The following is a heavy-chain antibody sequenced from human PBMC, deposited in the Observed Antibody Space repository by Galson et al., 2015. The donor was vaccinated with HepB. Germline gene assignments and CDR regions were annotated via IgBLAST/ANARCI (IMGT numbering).Heavy chain of an antibody. V-gene: IGHV3-49*03. D-gene: IGHD3-3*01. CDR2: IRNYAYGGTT. J-gene: IGHJ4*01. Sequence: SLRLSCAGSGFIFGDYPMSWFRQAPGKGLEWISFIRNYAYGGTTEYAASVIGRFTVSRDDSRSVTYLQMNSLKTEDSAVYYCARGGDQPLTIFGIFNKWGHGTLVTVSS. CDR1: GFIFGDYP. CDR3: ARGGDQPLTIFGIFNK.